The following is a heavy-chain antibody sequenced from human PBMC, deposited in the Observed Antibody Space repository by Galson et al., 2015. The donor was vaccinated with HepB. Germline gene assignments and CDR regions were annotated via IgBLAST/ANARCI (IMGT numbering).Heavy chain of an antibody. J-gene: IGHJ4*02. CDR3: ARKARGVGATTRGSFDY. CDR1: GGSISSSNW. Sequence: SETLSLTCAVSGGSISSSNWWSWVRQPPGKGLEWIGEIYHSGSTNYNPSLKSRVTISVDKSKNQFSLKLSSVTAADTAVYYCARKARGVGATTRGSFDYWGQGTLVTVSS. D-gene: IGHD1-26*01. CDR2: IYHSGST. V-gene: IGHV4-4*02.